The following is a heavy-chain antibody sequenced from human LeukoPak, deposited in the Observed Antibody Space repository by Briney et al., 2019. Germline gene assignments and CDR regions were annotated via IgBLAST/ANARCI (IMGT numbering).Heavy chain of an antibody. CDR3: ARDGYSYGYYYGMDV. J-gene: IGHJ6*02. Sequence: ASAKVSCKASGYTFTSYDINWVRQATGQGLEWMGWMNPNSGNTGYAQKFQGRVTMTRNTSISTAYMELSSLRSEDTAVYYCARDGYSYGYYYGMDVWGQGTTVTVSS. V-gene: IGHV1-8*01. D-gene: IGHD5-18*01. CDR2: MNPNSGNT. CDR1: GYTFTSYD.